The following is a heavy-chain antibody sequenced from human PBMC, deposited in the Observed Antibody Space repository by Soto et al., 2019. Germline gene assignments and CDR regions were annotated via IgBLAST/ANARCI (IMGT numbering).Heavy chain of an antibody. D-gene: IGHD1-1*01. J-gene: IGHJ6*02. Sequence: PSETLSLTCTVSGGSVSSDSYYWSWMRQPPGKGLEWIGYIYHDGSTNHNPSLNNRVTISLHTSKNQFSLKLSSVTAADTAVYYCARDFGGWNGRRYSYHGLDVWGQGTTVTVSS. CDR2: IYHDGST. CDR1: GGSVSSDSYY. V-gene: IGHV4-61*01. CDR3: ARDFGGWNGRRYSYHGLDV.